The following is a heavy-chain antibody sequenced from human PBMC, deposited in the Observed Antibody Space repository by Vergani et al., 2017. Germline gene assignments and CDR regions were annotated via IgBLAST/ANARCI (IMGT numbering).Heavy chain of an antibody. V-gene: IGHV4-61*02. CDR3: ARDSAVGYSYGIDY. Sequence: QVQLQESGPGLVKPSQTLSLTCTVSGGSISSGSYYWSWIRQPAGKGLKWIGRIYTSGSTNYNPSLKSRVTISVDTSKNQFSLKLSSVTAADTAVYYCARDSAVGYSYGIDYWGQGTLVTVSS. CDR2: IYTSGST. D-gene: IGHD5-18*01. J-gene: IGHJ4*02. CDR1: GGSISSGSYY.